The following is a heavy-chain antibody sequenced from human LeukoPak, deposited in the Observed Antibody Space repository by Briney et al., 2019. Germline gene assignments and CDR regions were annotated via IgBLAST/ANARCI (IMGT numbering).Heavy chain of an antibody. CDR3: AKDRAVPAAFGPLWFDP. Sequence: ASVKVSCKASGYTXSGYYVHGVRQAPGQGLEWIGWINPKSGDTKYAEKFQGRVTVTRDTSINTAYMEMTRLTSEDTAVYYCAKDRAVPAAFGPLWFDPWGQGTLVSVSS. V-gene: IGHV1-2*02. D-gene: IGHD2-2*01. J-gene: IGHJ5*02. CDR1: GYTXSGYY. CDR2: INPKSGDT.